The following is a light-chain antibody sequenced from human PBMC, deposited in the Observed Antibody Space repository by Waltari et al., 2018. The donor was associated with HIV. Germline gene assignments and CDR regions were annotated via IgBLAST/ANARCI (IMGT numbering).Light chain of an antibody. Sequence: SYELTQSPSVSVSPGQTASITCSGDKLGETYVSWYQQKPGQSPVLVIYQSSKRPSEIPERFSGSNSGDTATLTISGTQAVDEADYYCQACDSSSAVVFGGGTKLTVL. CDR1: KLGETY. CDR3: QACDSSSAVV. V-gene: IGLV3-1*01. CDR2: QSS. J-gene: IGLJ2*01.